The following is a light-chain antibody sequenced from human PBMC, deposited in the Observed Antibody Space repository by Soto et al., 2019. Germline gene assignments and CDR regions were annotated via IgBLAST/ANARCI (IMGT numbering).Light chain of an antibody. CDR3: QQRSNWLT. Sequence: EMVLTQSPATLSLSPGERATHSCRASQRVSSYLAWYQQKPGQPPRLLIYDASNRATSIPPRFSGSGSGTDFTLTISSREPEDFAVYSCQQRSNWLTCGGGTKVEIK. CDR2: DAS. V-gene: IGKV3-11*01. J-gene: IGKJ4*02. CDR1: QRVSSY.